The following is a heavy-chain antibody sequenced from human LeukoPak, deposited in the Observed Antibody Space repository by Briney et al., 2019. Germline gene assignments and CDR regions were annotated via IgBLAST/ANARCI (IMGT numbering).Heavy chain of an antibody. CDR1: GFTVSSNY. Sequence: GGSLRLSCAASGFTVSSNYMSWVRQAPGKGLEWVANIKQDGSEKYYVDSVKGRFTISRDNAKNSLYLQMNSLRAEDTAVYYCARVNYDYVWGSYRSLYFDYWGQGTLVTVSS. V-gene: IGHV3-7*03. CDR3: ARVNYDYVWGSYRSLYFDY. D-gene: IGHD3-16*02. J-gene: IGHJ4*02. CDR2: IKQDGSEK.